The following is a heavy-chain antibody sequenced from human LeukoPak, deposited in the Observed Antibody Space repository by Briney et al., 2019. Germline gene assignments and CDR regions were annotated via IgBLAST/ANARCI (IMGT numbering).Heavy chain of an antibody. CDR1: GFNFNNYG. V-gene: IGHV3-30*03. D-gene: IGHD3-10*01. Sequence: GRSLRLSCATSGFNFNNYGMHWVRQAPGKGLEWVAVISYDGSNKYYADSVKGRFTISRDNSKNTLYLQMNSLRAEDTAVYYCARDLLIVVRGVILPDHIDYWVQGTLVTVSS. J-gene: IGHJ4*02. CDR2: ISYDGSNK. CDR3: ARDLLIVVRGVILPDHIDY.